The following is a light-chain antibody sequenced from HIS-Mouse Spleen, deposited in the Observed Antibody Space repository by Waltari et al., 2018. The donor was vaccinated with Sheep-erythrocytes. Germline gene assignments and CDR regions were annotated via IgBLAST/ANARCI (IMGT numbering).Light chain of an antibody. CDR2: DVS. CDR3: QSYDSSLSGSV. CDR1: SSELGGYNL. Sequence: QSALTQPRPVSGSPGQAVTISCTGTSSELGGYNLVPWYQPHPGKAPKLMLYDVSTRPSGVPDRFSGSKSGTSASLAITGLQAEDEADYYCQSYDSSLSGSVFGGGTKLTVL. V-gene: IGLV2-11*01. J-gene: IGLJ2*01.